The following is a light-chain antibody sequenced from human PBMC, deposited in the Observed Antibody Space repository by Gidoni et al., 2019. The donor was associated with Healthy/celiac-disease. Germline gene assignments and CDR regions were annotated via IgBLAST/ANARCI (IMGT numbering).Light chain of an antibody. CDR1: SSNIGAGYD. CDR2: GNS. CDR3: QSYDSSLSGVV. J-gene: IGLJ2*01. V-gene: IGLV1-40*01. Sequence: QSVLTQPPSVSGAPGQRVTISCTGSSSNIGAGYDVHWYHTLPGTAPKLPIYGNSNRPSGVPDRFSGSKSGTSASLAITGLQAEDEADYYCQSYDSSLSGVVFGGGTKLTVL.